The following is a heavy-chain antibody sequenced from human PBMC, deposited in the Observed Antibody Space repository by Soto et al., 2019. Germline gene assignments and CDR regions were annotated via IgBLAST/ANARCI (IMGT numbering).Heavy chain of an antibody. CDR2: IYYSGST. D-gene: IGHD7-27*01. Sequence: QLQLQESGPGLVKPSETLSLTCTVSGGSISSSSYYWGWIRQPPGKGLEWIGSIYYSGSTYYNPSLKSRVTISVDTSKNQFSLKLSSVTAADTAVYYCATVFRSTLEVSLLVNWGRAFDIWGQGTMVTVSS. CDR3: ATVFRSTLEVSLLVNWGRAFDI. CDR1: GGSISSSSYY. J-gene: IGHJ3*02. V-gene: IGHV4-39*01.